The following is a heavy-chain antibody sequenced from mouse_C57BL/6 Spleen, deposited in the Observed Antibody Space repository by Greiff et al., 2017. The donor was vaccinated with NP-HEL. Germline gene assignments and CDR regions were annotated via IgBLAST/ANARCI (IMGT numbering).Heavy chain of an antibody. J-gene: IGHJ2*01. CDR2: IDPSDSYT. V-gene: IGHV1-69*01. D-gene: IGHD4-1*01. CDR3: ARANWCLFDY. Sequence: QVQLQQPGAELVMPGASVKLSCKASGYTFTSYWMHWVKQRPGQGLEWIGEIDPSDSYTNYNQKFKGKSTLTVDKSSSTAYMQLSSLTSEDSAVYYCARANWCLFDYWGQGTTLTVSS. CDR1: GYTFTSYW.